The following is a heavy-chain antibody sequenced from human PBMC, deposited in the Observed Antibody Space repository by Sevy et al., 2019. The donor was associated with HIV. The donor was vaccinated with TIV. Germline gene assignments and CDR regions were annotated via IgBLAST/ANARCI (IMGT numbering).Heavy chain of an antibody. CDR1: GGSISSYY. Sequence: SETLSLTCTVSGGSISSYYWSWIRQPAGKGLECVGRISTSGTTNYNPSFKSRVTMSVETSKNQLSLRLSSVTAADTAVYYCARDSIHTSNCFDPWGQGTLVTVSS. CDR2: ISTSGTT. J-gene: IGHJ5*02. V-gene: IGHV4-4*07. D-gene: IGHD2-2*02. CDR3: ARDSIHTSNCFDP.